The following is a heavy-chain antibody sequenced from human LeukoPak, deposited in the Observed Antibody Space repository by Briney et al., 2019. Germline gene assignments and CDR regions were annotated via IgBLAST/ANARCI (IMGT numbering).Heavy chain of an antibody. V-gene: IGHV1-24*01. CDR3: ATDLTRFTMVRGLKY. D-gene: IGHD3-10*01. CDR1: VYILTELS. CDR2: FDPEDGET. J-gene: IGHJ4*02. Sequence: GASVKVSCKVSVYILTELSMHWVRQAPGKGLEWMGGFDPEDGETIYAQKFQGRVTMTEDTSTDTAYMELSSLRSEDTAVYYCATDLTRFTMVRGLKYWGQGTLVTVSS.